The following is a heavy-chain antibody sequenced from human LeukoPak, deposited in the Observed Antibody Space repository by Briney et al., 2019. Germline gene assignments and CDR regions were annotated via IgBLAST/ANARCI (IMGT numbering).Heavy chain of an antibody. V-gene: IGHV1-2*02. Sequence: ASVKVSCKASGYTFTGYYMHWARHAPGQGLEWMGWINPNSGGTNYAQKFQGRVTMTRDTSISTAYMELSRLRSDDTAVYYCARERWEPHDAFDIWGQRTMVTVSS. CDR2: INPNSGGT. D-gene: IGHD1-26*01. J-gene: IGHJ3*02. CDR3: ARERWEPHDAFDI. CDR1: GYTFTGYY.